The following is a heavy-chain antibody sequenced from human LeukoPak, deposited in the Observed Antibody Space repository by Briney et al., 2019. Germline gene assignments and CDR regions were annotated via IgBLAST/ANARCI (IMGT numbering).Heavy chain of an antibody. V-gene: IGHV4-59*08. J-gene: IGHJ6*02. D-gene: IGHD3-3*01. CDR3: ARHLSDFWSGRYYYGMDV. Sequence: SETLSLTCTVSGGSISSYYWSWIRQPPGKGLEWIGYIYYSGSTNYNPSLKSRVTISVDTSKNQFSLKLSSVTAADTAVYYCARHLSDFWSGRYYYGMDVWGQGTTVTVSS. CDR1: GGSISSYY. CDR2: IYYSGST.